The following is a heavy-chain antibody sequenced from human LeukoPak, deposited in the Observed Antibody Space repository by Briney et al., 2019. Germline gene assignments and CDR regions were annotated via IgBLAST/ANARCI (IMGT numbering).Heavy chain of an antibody. Sequence: GYMRLSCAASGFSFSSYAMRWVRQAPGKGLEWVSGISGSGDSTYYADSVKGRFTISRDNSKNTLYLQMNSLRAEDTAVYYCAKRLPPYYFDNCGQGTLVTVSS. CDR1: GFSFSSYA. D-gene: IGHD5-12*01. CDR3: AKRLPPYYFDN. CDR2: ISGSGDST. J-gene: IGHJ4*02. V-gene: IGHV3-23*01.